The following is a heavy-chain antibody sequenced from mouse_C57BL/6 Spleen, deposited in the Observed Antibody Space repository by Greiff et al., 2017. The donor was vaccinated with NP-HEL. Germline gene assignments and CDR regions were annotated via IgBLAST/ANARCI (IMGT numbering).Heavy chain of an antibody. V-gene: IGHV14-2*01. D-gene: IGHD1-1*01. CDR2: IDPEDGDT. CDR1: GFTITDYY. J-gene: IGHJ4*01. CDR3: ARYGSSYEDYYYAMDY. Sequence: VQLKQSGAELVKPGASVKLSCTASGFTITDYYMHWVKQRTEQGLEWIGSIDPEDGDTKYAQKFQGKATITADTSSNTAYLQLSSLTSEDTAVYYCARYGSSYEDYYYAMDYWGQGTSVTVSS.